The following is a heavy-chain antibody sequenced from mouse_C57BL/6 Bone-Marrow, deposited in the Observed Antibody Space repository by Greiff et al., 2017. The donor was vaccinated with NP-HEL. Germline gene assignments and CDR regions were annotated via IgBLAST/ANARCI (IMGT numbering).Heavy chain of an antibody. CDR2: ISYDGSN. D-gene: IGHD2-1*01. Sequence: ESGPGLVKPSQSLSLPCSVTGYSITSGYYWNWIRQFPGNKLEWMGYISYDGSNNYNPSLKNRISITRDTSKNQFFLKLNSVTTEDTATYYCARLGNYLYAMDYWGQGTSVTVSS. J-gene: IGHJ4*01. CDR3: ARLGNYLYAMDY. CDR1: GYSITSGYY. V-gene: IGHV3-6*01.